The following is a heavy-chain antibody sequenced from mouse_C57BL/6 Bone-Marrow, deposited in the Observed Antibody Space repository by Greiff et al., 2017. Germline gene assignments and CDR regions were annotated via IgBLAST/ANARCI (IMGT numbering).Heavy chain of an antibody. CDR1: GYTFTDYE. V-gene: IGHV1-15*01. J-gene: IGHJ2*01. Sequence: VQLQQSGAELVRPGASVTLSCKASGYTFTDYEMHWVKQTPVHGLEWIGAIDPETGGTAYNQKFKGKAILTADKSSSTAYMELRSLTSEDSAVYYCTLITTVVATSYFDDWGQGTTLTVSS. CDR3: TLITTVVATSYFDD. CDR2: IDPETGGT. D-gene: IGHD1-1*01.